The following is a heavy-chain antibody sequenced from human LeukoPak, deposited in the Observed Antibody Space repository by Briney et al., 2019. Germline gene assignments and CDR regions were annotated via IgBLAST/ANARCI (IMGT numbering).Heavy chain of an antibody. CDR2: IATNGGSI. J-gene: IGHJ4*02. CDR3: VKASEYYDY. V-gene: IGHV3-64D*06. Sequence: GGSLRLSCSASGFTFRSFGMHWVRQAPGKGLEYVSSIATNGGSIVYADSVRGRFTISRDNSKNALYLQMSSLRPEDTAVYFCVKASEYYDYWGQGTLVTVSS. CDR1: GFTFRSFG. D-gene: IGHD3-10*01.